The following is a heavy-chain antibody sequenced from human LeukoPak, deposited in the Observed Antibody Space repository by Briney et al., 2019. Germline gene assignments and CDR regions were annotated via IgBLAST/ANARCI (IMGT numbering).Heavy chain of an antibody. CDR1: GFTFSSYW. V-gene: IGHV3-74*01. Sequence: GGSLRLSCAASGFTFSSYWMHWVRQAPGKGLVWDSRINSDGSSTSYADSVKGRFTISRDNAKNTLYLQMNSLRAEDTAVYYCAREYYDILTGFWVPGDYWGQGTLVTVSS. CDR3: AREYYDILTGFWVPGDY. J-gene: IGHJ4*02. D-gene: IGHD3-9*01. CDR2: INSDGSST.